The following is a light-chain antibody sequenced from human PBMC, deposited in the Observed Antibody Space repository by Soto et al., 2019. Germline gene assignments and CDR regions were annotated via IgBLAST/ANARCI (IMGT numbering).Light chain of an antibody. Sequence: QSALTQPASVSGSPGQSITISCTGTSSDVGSYNLVSWYQQHPGKAPKVMIYEVSKRPSGVSNCFSGSKSGNTASLTISGLQAEDEADYYCCSYGGSYVFGTGTKVTVL. J-gene: IGLJ1*01. CDR1: SSDVGSYNL. CDR2: EVS. CDR3: CSYGGSYV. V-gene: IGLV2-23*02.